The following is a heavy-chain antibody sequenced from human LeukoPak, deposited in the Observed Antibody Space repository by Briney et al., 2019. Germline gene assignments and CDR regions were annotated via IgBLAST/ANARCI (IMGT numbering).Heavy chain of an antibody. Sequence: GASVKVSCKVSGYTLTELSMHWVRQAPGKGLEWMGGFDPEDGETIYAQKFQGRVTMTEDTSADTAYMELSSLRSEDTAVYYCATDRGPYGGGGRRLHYYYYYMDVWGKGTTVTVSS. CDR2: FDPEDGET. J-gene: IGHJ6*03. CDR1: GYTLTELS. D-gene: IGHD4-23*01. V-gene: IGHV1-24*01. CDR3: ATDRGPYGGGGRRLHYYYYYMDV.